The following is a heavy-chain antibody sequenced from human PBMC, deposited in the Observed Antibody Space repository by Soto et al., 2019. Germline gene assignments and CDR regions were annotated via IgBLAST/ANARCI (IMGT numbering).Heavy chain of an antibody. CDR3: AIDLAGYGSSCWAYCSYGMAD. D-gene: IGHD6-13*01. J-gene: IGHJ6*02. V-gene: IGHV1-18*01. CDR1: GYTFTSYG. Sequence: QVQLVQSGAEVKKPGASVKVSCKASGYTFTSYGITWVRQAPGQGLEWMGWISAYNGNTNYAQKLQGRVTMTTDTSTSTAYMELGSLRSDDSALYYCAIDLAGYGSSCWAYCSYGMADWGQGTTVTVSS. CDR2: ISAYNGNT.